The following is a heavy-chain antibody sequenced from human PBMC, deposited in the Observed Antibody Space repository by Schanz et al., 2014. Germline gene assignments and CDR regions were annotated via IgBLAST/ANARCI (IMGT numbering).Heavy chain of an antibody. Sequence: VHLVESGGGVVQPGRSLRLSCAASGFTFSSYAMSWVRQAPGKGLEWVSAISGSGASTYYADSVKGRFTISRDNSKNTLYLQMNSLRAEDTAVYYCAKDQGSYGSGSYSYFDYWGQGTLATVSS. CDR3: AKDQGSYGSGSYSYFDY. D-gene: IGHD3-10*01. CDR2: ISGSGAST. J-gene: IGHJ4*02. V-gene: IGHV3-23*04. CDR1: GFTFSSYA.